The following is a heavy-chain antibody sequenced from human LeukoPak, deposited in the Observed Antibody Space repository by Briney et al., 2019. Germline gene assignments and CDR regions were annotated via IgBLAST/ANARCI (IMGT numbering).Heavy chain of an antibody. CDR2: INHSGST. Sequence: SETLSLTCAVYGGSFSGYYWGWIRQPPGKGLEWIGEINHSGSTNYNPSLKSRVTISVDTSKNQFSLKLSSVTAADTAVYYCASPNSGSYRRRYYYYGMDVWGQGTTVTVSS. J-gene: IGHJ6*02. V-gene: IGHV4-34*01. CDR3: ASPNSGSYRRRYYYYGMDV. CDR1: GGSFSGYY. D-gene: IGHD1-26*01.